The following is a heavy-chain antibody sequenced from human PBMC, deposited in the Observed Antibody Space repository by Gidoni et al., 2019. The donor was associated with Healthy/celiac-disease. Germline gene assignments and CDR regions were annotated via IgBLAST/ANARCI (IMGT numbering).Heavy chain of an antibody. V-gene: IGHV3-15*01. CDR2: IKSKTDGGTT. CDR3: TTGGYEILPPGYYYYGMDV. J-gene: IGHJ6*02. Sequence: EVQLVESGGGLVKPGGSLRLSCAASGFTFSNAWLHWVRQAPGKGLGWVGRIKSKTDGGTTDYAAPVKGRFTISRDDSKNTLYLQMNSLKTEDTAVYYCTTGGYEILPPGYYYYGMDVWGQGTTVTVSS. CDR1: GFTFSNAW. D-gene: IGHD5-12*01.